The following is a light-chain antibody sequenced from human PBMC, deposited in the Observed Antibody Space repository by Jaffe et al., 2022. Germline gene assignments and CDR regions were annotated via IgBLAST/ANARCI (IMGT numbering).Light chain of an antibody. CDR3: QQYGSSPRT. CDR2: GAS. Sequence: DIVLTQSPGTLSLSPGERATLSCRASQSVSSSYLAWYQQKPGQAPRLLIYGASSRATGIPERFSGSGSGTDFTLTISRLEPEDFAVYYCQQYGSSPRTFGQGTKLEVK. J-gene: IGKJ1*01. CDR1: QSVSSSY. V-gene: IGKV3-20*01.